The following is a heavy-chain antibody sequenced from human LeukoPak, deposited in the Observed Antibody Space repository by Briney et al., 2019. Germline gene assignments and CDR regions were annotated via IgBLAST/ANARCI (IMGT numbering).Heavy chain of an antibody. V-gene: IGHV4-59*08. CDR2: IYYSGST. D-gene: IGHD5-24*01. Sequence: SETLSLTCTVYGGSISSYYWSWIRQPPGKGLEWIGYIYYSGSTNYNPSLKSRVTISVDTSKNQFSLKLSSVTAADTAVYYCARHRGAFDIWGQGIMVTVSS. CDR3: ARHRGAFDI. J-gene: IGHJ3*02. CDR1: GGSISSYY.